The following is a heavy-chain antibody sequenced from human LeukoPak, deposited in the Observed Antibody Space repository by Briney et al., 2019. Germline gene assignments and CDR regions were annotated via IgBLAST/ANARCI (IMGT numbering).Heavy chain of an antibody. CDR1: GFTFSSYA. J-gene: IGHJ4*02. CDR3: ATYTAMVTYFDY. V-gene: IGHV3-23*01. CDR2: ISGSGGST. D-gene: IGHD5-18*01. Sequence: GGSPRLSCAASGFTFSSYAMSWVRQAPGKGLEWVSAISGSGGSTYYADSVKGRFTISRDNSKNTLYLQMNSLRAEDTAVYYCATYTAMVTYFDYWGQGTLVTVSS.